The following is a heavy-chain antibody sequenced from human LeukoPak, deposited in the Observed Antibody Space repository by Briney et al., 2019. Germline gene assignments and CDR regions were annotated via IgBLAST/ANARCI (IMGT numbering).Heavy chain of an antibody. CDR3: ARDRGQPDAFDI. CDR1: GYTFTGYY. Sequence: ASVKVSCKASGYTFTGYYMHWVRQAPGQGLEWMGWINPKSGGTNYAQKFQGRVTMTRDTSINTAYMELSSLISDDTAVYYCARDRGQPDAFDIWGQGTMVTVSS. CDR2: INPKSGGT. J-gene: IGHJ3*02. D-gene: IGHD1-14*01. V-gene: IGHV1-2*02.